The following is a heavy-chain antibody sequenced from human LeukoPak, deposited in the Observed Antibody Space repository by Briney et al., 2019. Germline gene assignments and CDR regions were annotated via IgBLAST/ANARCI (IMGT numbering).Heavy chain of an antibody. D-gene: IGHD3-10*01. Sequence: GASVKVSCKASGYTFTSYYMHWVRQAPGQGLEWMGIINPSGGSTSYAQKFQGRVTMTRDSSTSTVYMELSSLRSGDTAVYYCARGLGSYGSGEYWGQGTLVTVSS. V-gene: IGHV1-46*01. J-gene: IGHJ4*02. CDR1: GYTFTSYY. CDR2: INPSGGST. CDR3: ARGLGSYGSGEY.